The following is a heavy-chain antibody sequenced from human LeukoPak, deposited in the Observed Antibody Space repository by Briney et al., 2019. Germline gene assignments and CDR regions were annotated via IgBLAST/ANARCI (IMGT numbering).Heavy chain of an antibody. J-gene: IGHJ4*02. CDR3: AKVAKYYYGSETYYFFEH. CDR1: GFTFTTYW. Sequence: PGESLRLSCAASGFTFTTYWMTWVRQAPGKGLEWVASINQDGTEKYYVDSVKGRFTISRDNAKNSLYLRMNSLRVEDTAVFYCAKVAKYYYGSETYYFFEHWGQGTPVTASS. CDR2: INQDGTEK. D-gene: IGHD3-10*01. V-gene: IGHV3-7*01.